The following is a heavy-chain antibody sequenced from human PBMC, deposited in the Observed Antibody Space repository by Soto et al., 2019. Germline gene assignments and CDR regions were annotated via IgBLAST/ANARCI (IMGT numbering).Heavy chain of an antibody. J-gene: IGHJ6*03. V-gene: IGHV1-69*02. Sequence: GASVKVSCKASGGTFSSYTISWVRQAPGQGLEWMGRIIPILGIANYAQKFQGRVTITADKSTSTAYMELSSLRSEDTAVYYCARAVDMSNYPQYSYYFYHMDVWGKGSTDTVS. D-gene: IGHD4-4*01. CDR3: ARAVDMSNYPQYSYYFYHMDV. CDR2: IIPILGIA. CDR1: GGTFSSYT.